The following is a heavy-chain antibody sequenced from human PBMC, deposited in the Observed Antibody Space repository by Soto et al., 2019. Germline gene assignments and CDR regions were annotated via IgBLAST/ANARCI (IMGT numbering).Heavy chain of an antibody. CDR1: GFSFNNYA. D-gene: IGHD2-2*01. Sequence: EVQLLESGGGLVQPGGSLRLSCAASGFSFNNYAMNWVRQAPGQGLEWVSTISDSGSTYYADSVKGRFTISRDNSKNTLYLQMKSLRAEDTAVYFCAKDVGGHYCTPTSCLYFFHSWGRGTLVTLSS. V-gene: IGHV3-23*01. CDR3: AKDVGGHYCTPTSCLYFFHS. CDR2: ISDSGST. J-gene: IGHJ4*02.